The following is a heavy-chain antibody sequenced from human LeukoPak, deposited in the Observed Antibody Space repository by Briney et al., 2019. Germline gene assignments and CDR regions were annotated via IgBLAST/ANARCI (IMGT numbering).Heavy chain of an antibody. J-gene: IGHJ5*02. V-gene: IGHV3-9*01. CDR2: ISWNSGSI. Sequence: PGGSLRLSCAASGFTFDDYAMHWVRQAPGKGLEWVSGISWNSGSIGYADSVKGRFTISRDNSKNTLFLQMNSLRAEDTAVYYCASVVPAALPFSFDPWGQGTLVTVSS. CDR1: GFTFDDYA. CDR3: ASVVPAALPFSFDP. D-gene: IGHD2-2*01.